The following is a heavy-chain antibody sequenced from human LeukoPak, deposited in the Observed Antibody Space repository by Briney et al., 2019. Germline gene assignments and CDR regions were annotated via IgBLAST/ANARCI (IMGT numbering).Heavy chain of an antibody. CDR2: IIPLFGTA. V-gene: IGHV1-69*06. Sequence: SVKVSCKASGGTFSRYTISWVRQAPGQGLEWMGGIIPLFGTANCAQKFQGRVTITADKSTTTAYMELSSLRSEDTAVYYCASHGSGTYGSFDYWGQGTLVTVSS. CDR3: ASHGSGTYGSFDY. CDR1: GGTFSRYT. D-gene: IGHD3-10*01. J-gene: IGHJ4*02.